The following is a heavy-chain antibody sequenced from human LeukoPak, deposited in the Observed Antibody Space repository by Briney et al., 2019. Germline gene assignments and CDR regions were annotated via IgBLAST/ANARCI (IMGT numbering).Heavy chain of an antibody. D-gene: IGHD5-18*01. J-gene: IGHJ4*02. CDR1: GYSFTSYC. CDR3: ARLSPNDRGYSYGYERRANFDY. V-gene: IGHV5-51*01. Sequence: GESLKISCKGSGYSFTSYCIGWVRQMPGKGLEWMGIIYPGDSDTRYSPSFQGQVTISADKSISTAYLQWSSLKASDTAMYYCARLSPNDRGYSYGYERRANFDYWGQGTLVTVSS. CDR2: IYPGDSDT.